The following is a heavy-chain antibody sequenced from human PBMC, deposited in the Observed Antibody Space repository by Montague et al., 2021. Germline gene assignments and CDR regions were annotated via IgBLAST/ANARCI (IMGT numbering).Heavy chain of an antibody. D-gene: IGHD3/OR15-3a*01. CDR3: ARLTFAIGDTPEVFDI. J-gene: IGHJ3*02. Sequence: SETLSLTCSVSGGSISRRPYYWAWIRQPPGKGLEWIATISYNGSPYSDSALKSRVTVSVDTSKNQLSLRLTSVTATDTAVYHCARLTFAIGDTPEVFDIWGQGTTVTVSS. V-gene: IGHV4-39*01. CDR2: ISYNGSP. CDR1: GGSISRRPYY.